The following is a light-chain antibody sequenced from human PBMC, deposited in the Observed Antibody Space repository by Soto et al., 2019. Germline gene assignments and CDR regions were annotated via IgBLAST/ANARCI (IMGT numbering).Light chain of an antibody. Sequence: EIVMTQSPATLSASPGERVTLSCRASQSVSDNLAWYQQKPDQAPRLLIYGASTRATTIPARFSGSGSGTEFTLTISSLQSEDFAVSYCQQSTSWPYTFGQGTKLDIK. J-gene: IGKJ2*01. V-gene: IGKV3-15*01. CDR2: GAS. CDR1: QSVSDN. CDR3: QQSTSWPYT.